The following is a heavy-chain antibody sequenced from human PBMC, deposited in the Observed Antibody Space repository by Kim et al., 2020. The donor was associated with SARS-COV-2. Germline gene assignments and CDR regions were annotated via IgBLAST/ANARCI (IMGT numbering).Heavy chain of an antibody. Sequence: SYEQKFQGRVTMTRDTSTSTVYMELSSLRSEDTAVYYCARAQESGYDLDYWGQGTLVTVSS. D-gene: IGHD5-12*01. CDR3: ARAQESGYDLDY. J-gene: IGHJ4*02. V-gene: IGHV1-46*01.